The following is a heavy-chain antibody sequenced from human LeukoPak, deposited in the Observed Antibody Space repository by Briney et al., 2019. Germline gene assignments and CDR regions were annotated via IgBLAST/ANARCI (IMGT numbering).Heavy chain of an antibody. CDR1: GGSVSSGSYY. V-gene: IGHV4-61*01. CDR3: ARGYDFWSGYFNYYYYGMDV. Sequence: SETLSLTCTVSGGSVSSGSYYWSWIRQPPGKGLEWIGYIYYSGSTNYNPSLKSRVTISVDTSKSQFSLKLSSVTAADTAVYYCARGYDFWSGYFNYYYYGMDVWGQGTTVTVSS. J-gene: IGHJ6*02. CDR2: IYYSGST. D-gene: IGHD3-3*01.